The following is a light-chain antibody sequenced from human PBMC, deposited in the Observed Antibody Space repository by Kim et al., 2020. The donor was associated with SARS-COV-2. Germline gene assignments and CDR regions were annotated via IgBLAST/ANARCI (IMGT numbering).Light chain of an antibody. CDR3: QQYGSSSWT. CDR2: GAS. CDR1: QSVSSSY. J-gene: IGKJ1*01. V-gene: IGKV3-20*01. Sequence: EIVLTQSPGTLSLSPGERATLSCRASQSVSSSYLAWYQQKPGQAPRLIFYGASSRATGIPDRFSGSGSGTHFTLTISRLEPEDFAVYYCQQYGSSSWTFGQGTKVDIK.